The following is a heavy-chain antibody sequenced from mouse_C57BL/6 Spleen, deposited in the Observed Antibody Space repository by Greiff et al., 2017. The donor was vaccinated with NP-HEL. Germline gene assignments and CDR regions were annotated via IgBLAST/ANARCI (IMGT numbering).Heavy chain of an antibody. CDR3: ARTGTGGVFAY. D-gene: IGHD4-1*01. V-gene: IGHV1-69*01. CDR2: IDPSDSYT. J-gene: IGHJ3*01. CDR1: GYTFTSYW. Sequence: QVQLKQSGAELVMPGASVKLSCKASGYTFTSYWMHWVKQRPGQGLEWIGEIDPSDSYTNYNQKFKGKSTLTVDKSSSTAYMQLSSLTSEDSAVYYCARTGTGGVFAYWGQGTLVTVSA.